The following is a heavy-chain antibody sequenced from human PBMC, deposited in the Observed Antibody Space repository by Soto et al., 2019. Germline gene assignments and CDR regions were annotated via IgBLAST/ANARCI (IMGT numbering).Heavy chain of an antibody. CDR2: ISGSGGST. Sequence: GGSLRLSCAASGFTFSSYAMSWVRQAPGKGLEWVSAISGSGGSTYYADSVKGRFTISRDNSKNTLYLQMNSLRAEDTAVYYCAKVVWARGKKYYYYGMDVWGQGTTVTVSS. CDR3: AKVVWARGKKYYYYGMDV. D-gene: IGHD2-2*01. CDR1: GFTFSSYA. V-gene: IGHV3-23*01. J-gene: IGHJ6*02.